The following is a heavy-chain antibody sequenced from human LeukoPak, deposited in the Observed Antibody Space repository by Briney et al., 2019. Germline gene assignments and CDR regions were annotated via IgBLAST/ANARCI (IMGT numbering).Heavy chain of an antibody. CDR3: ARGNGGYDFDY. D-gene: IGHD5-12*01. V-gene: IGHV4-4*07. Sequence: SETLSLTCTVSGGSISGYYWSWIRQPAGKGLEWIGRIYTSGSTNYNPSLKSRVTISVDKSKNQFTLKLSSVTAADTAVYYCARGNGGYDFDYWGQGTLVTVSS. CDR2: IYTSGST. CDR1: GGSISGYY. J-gene: IGHJ4*02.